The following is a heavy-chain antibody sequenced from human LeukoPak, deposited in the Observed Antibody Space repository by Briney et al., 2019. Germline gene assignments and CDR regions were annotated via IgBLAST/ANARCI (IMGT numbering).Heavy chain of an antibody. CDR1: GYTFTSYY. D-gene: IGHD3-3*02. CDR3: AIASLADQDFDY. V-gene: IGHV1-46*01. J-gene: IGHJ4*02. CDR2: INPSGGST. Sequence: ASVKVSCKASGYTFTSYYMHWVRQAPGQGLEWMGIINPSGGSTSYAQKFQGRVTMTRDMSTSTDYMELSSLRSEDTAVYYCAIASLADQDFDYWGQGTLVTVSS.